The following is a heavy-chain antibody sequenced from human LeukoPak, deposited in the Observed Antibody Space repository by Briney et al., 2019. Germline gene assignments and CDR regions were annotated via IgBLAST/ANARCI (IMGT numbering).Heavy chain of an antibody. Sequence: GGSLQISCQGSGYGFTSYWIGWVRPMPGKGRGWRGIIYPGDSDTRYSPSFQGQVTISADKSISTAYLQWSSLKASDTAMYYCARAYDSSGYYGFWAFDIWGQGTMVTVSS. V-gene: IGHV5-51*01. CDR2: IYPGDSDT. D-gene: IGHD3-22*01. J-gene: IGHJ3*02. CDR1: GYGFTSYW. CDR3: ARAYDSSGYYGFWAFDI.